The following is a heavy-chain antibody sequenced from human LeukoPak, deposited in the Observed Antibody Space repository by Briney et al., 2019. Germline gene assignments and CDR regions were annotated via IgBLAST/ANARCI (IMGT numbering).Heavy chain of an antibody. D-gene: IGHD1-14*01. CDR2: ISGSGGTT. CDR1: GFTFGTYA. J-gene: IGHJ4*02. V-gene: IGHV3-23*01. CDR3: TDGKPGSTVVSFFDY. Sequence: GGSLRLSCAVSGFTFGTYAMSWVRQAQGKGLEWVSAISGSGGTTYYADSVKGRFTISRDNSKNTLYLQMNSLRAEDTAVYYCTDGKPGSTVVSFFDYWGQGTLVTVSS.